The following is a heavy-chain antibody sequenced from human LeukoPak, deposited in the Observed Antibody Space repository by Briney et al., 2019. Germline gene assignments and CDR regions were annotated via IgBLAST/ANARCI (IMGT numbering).Heavy chain of an antibody. CDR3: ARQFDRFYYGMDA. V-gene: IGHV4-59*08. D-gene: IGHD3-9*01. J-gene: IGHJ6*02. Sequence: PETLCLTCTVSGGSISGYYWSWIRQPPGKGLEWIGYIYYSGSTNYNPSLKSRVTISVDTSKNQFSLKLSSVTAADTAVYYCARQFDRFYYGMDAWGQGTTVTVSS. CDR2: IYYSGST. CDR1: GGSISGYY.